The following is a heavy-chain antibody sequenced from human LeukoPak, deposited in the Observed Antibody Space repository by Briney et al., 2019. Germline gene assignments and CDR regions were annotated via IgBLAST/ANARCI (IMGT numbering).Heavy chain of an antibody. D-gene: IGHD3-22*01. CDR3: ATSSFYDSSGYYYDFDY. CDR2: ISGSGGST. CDR1: GFTFSSYA. J-gene: IGHJ4*02. Sequence: GSLLLSCAASGFTFSSYAMSWVRQAPGKGLEWVSAISGSGGSTYYADSVKGRFTISRDNSKNTLYLQMNSLRAEDTAVYYCATSSFYDSSGYYYDFDYWGQGTLVTVSS. V-gene: IGHV3-23*01.